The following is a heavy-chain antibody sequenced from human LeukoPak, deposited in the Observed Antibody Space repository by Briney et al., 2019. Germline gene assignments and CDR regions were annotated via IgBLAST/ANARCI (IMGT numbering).Heavy chain of an antibody. D-gene: IGHD3-10*01. CDR1: GYSFTAYY. V-gene: IGHV1-2*02. J-gene: IGHJ4*02. Sequence: GASVKVSCKASGYSFTAYYMHWVRQAPGQGLEYMGWINPNSGGTNSSQKFQDRVTLTRDTSISTAYMELSSLTSDDTAVYYCARAYGSGSSYHPDYWGQGTLVTASS. CDR3: ARAYGSGSSYHPDY. CDR2: INPNSGGT.